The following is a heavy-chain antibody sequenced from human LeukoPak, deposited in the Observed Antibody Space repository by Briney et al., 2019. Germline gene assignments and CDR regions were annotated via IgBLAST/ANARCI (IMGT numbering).Heavy chain of an antibody. CDR1: GFTLSSYS. CDR2: ISSSSSYI. J-gene: IGHJ4*02. V-gene: IGHV3-21*01. CDR3: ARDRVAVAGTRYFDY. Sequence: GGSLRLCCAASGFTLSSYSMNWVSQAPGKGLECGSSISSSSSYIYYAGSVKGRFTISRANATNSLYLQMNSLRAEDTAVYYCARDRVAVAGTRYFDYWGQGTLVTVSS. D-gene: IGHD6-19*01.